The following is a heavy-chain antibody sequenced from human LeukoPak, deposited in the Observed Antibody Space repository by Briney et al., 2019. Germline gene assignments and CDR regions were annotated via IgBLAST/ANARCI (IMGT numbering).Heavy chain of an antibody. CDR1: GYTFTSYG. Sequence: ASVKVSCKASGYTFTSYGISWVRQAPGQGLEWMGWINPNSGGTNYAQKFHGKVTMTRDTSISTAYMDLGSLRSDDTAVYYCARDLSHRYNYDSRGYYILFDHWGQGTLVTVS. V-gene: IGHV1-2*02. J-gene: IGHJ4*02. D-gene: IGHD3-22*01. CDR3: ARDLSHRYNYDSRGYYILFDH. CDR2: INPNSGGT.